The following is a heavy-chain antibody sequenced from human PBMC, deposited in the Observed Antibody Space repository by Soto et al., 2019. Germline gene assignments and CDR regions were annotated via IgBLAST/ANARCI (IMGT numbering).Heavy chain of an antibody. CDR2: INPNSGGT. D-gene: IGHD2-15*01. V-gene: IGHV1-2*04. CDR1: GYTFTGYY. J-gene: IGHJ6*02. CDR3: ARVREVAARRNYYYYYGMDV. Sequence: ASVKVSCKASGYTFTGYYMHWVRQAPGQGLEWMGWINPNSGGTNYAQKFQGWVNMTRDTSVSTAYMELSRLRSYDTAVYYCARVREVAARRNYYYYYGMDVWGQGTTVTVSS.